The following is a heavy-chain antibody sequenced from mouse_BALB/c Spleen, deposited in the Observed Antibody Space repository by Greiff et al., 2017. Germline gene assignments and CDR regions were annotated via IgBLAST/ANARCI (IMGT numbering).Heavy chain of an antibody. J-gene: IGHJ4*01. D-gene: IGHD1-1*01. Sequence: VQLQQSGPELVKPGASVKMSCKASGYTFTSYVMHWVKQKPGQGLEWIGYINPYNDGTKYNEKFKGKATLTSDKSSSTAYMELSSLTSEDSAVYYCAKSYYGSSYDAMDYWGQGTSVTVSS. V-gene: IGHV1-14*01. CDR1: GYTFTSYV. CDR3: AKSYYGSSYDAMDY. CDR2: INPYNDGT.